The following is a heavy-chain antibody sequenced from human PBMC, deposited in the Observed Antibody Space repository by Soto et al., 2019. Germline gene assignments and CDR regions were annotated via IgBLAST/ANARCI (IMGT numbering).Heavy chain of an antibody. D-gene: IGHD6-13*01. CDR1: GFSLSSYP. CDR3: AKDHLTSGGTFWFDP. Sequence: EVQRLESGGDLIQPGGALRLSCAASGFSLSSYPMSWVRQAPWKGLEWVAAISGAGVSTYYADSVRGRFTISRENSKNTLYLQMSSLRAEDTALYYCAKDHLTSGGTFWFDPWGQGTLVTVSS. CDR2: ISGAGVST. J-gene: IGHJ5*02. V-gene: IGHV3-23*01.